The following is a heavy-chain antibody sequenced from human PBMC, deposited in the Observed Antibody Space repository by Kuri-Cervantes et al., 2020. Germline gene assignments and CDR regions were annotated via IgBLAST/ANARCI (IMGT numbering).Heavy chain of an antibody. Sequence: GGSLRLPCKGSGYSFTSYWIGWVRQMPGKGLEWMGIIYPGDSDTRYSPSFQGQFTISADKSISTAYLQWSSLKAADTAMYYCARGREVVVAAAGEDWFDPWGQGTLVTVSS. CDR2: IYPGDSDT. CDR3: ARGREVVVAAAGEDWFDP. CDR1: GYSFTSYW. V-gene: IGHV5-51*01. D-gene: IGHD2-15*01. J-gene: IGHJ5*02.